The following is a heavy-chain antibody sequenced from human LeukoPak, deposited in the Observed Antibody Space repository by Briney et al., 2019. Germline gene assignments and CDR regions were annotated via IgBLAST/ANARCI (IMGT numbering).Heavy chain of an antibody. CDR1: GYTFTSYY. Sequence: ASVKVSCKASGYTFTSYYLHWVRQAPGQGLKWMGVINPSGGTTKYAQKFQGRIAMTRDTSTSAVYMELSSLRSEDTAVYYCARGVVIGLRYFEDYDFWGQGTLVTVSS. D-gene: IGHD3-9*01. CDR3: ARGVVIGLRYFEDYDF. V-gene: IGHV1-46*03. J-gene: IGHJ4*02. CDR2: INPSGGTT.